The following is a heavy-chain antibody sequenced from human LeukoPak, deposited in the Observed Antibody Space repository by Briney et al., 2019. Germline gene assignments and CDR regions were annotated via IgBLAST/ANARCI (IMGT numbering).Heavy chain of an antibody. J-gene: IGHJ4*02. CDR2: INWNGGST. Sequence: PGGSLRLSCAASGFTFSTYTMNWVRQAPGKGLEWVAGINWNGGSTGYADSVKGRFTISRDNAKNSLYLQMNSLRAEDTAVYYCASIARQQLLPADYWGQGTLVTVSS. D-gene: IGHD6-13*01. V-gene: IGHV3-20*04. CDR1: GFTFSTYT. CDR3: ASIARQQLLPADY.